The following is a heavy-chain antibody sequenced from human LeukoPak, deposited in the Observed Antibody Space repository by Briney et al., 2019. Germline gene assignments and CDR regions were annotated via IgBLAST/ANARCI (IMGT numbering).Heavy chain of an antibody. CDR3: ARGDVEMSLDS. V-gene: IGHV1-2*02. J-gene: IGHJ4*02. Sequence: GASVKVSCKASGYTFTGQYMHWVRQAPGQGLEWMGWINPNSGGTNYAQKFQGRVTTTRDTSISTAYMELSRLRSDDTAVYFCARGDVEMSLDSWGQGTLVTVSS. D-gene: IGHD5-24*01. CDR1: GYTFTGQY. CDR2: INPNSGGT.